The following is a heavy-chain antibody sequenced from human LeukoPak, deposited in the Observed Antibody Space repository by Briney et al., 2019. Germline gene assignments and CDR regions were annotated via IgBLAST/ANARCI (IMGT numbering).Heavy chain of an antibody. V-gene: IGHV4-34*01. Sequence: PSETLSLTCAVYGGSFSGYYWSWIRQPPGKGLEWIGEINHSGSTYYNPSLKSRVTISVDRSKNQFSLKLSSVTAADTAVYYCARDQGSSGYGYWGQGTLVTVSS. CDR2: INHSGST. CDR3: ARDQGSSGYGY. J-gene: IGHJ4*02. CDR1: GGSFSGYY. D-gene: IGHD3-22*01.